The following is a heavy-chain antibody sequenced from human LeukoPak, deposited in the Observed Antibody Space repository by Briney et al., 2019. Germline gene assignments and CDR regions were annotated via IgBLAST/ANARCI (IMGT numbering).Heavy chain of an antibody. CDR3: ARTGKTREPGYFDL. CDR1: GGSVSSYY. V-gene: IGHV4-59*02. J-gene: IGHJ2*01. Sequence: SETLSLTCTVSGGSVSSYYWSWIRQPPGKGLEWIGYIYYSGSTNYNPSLKSRVTISVDTSKNQFSLKLSSVTAADTAVYYCARTGKTREPGYFDLWGRGTLVTVSS. CDR2: IYYSGST. D-gene: IGHD1-14*01.